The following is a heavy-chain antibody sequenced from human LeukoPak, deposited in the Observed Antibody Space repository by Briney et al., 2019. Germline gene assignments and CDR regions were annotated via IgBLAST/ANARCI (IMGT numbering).Heavy chain of an antibody. CDR1: GDSISNYY. D-gene: IGHD3-22*01. V-gene: IGHV4-59*01. Sequence: PSETLSLTCTVSGDSISNYYWSWIRQPPGKDLEWIGYIYYTGSTNYNPSLTTRVKISRDTSKNQFSLKLSSVTTADTAVYYCARHGIYSSGSDFYLDGFDMWGQGTMVTVSS. CDR2: IYYTGST. CDR3: ARHGIYSSGSDFYLDGFDM. J-gene: IGHJ3*02.